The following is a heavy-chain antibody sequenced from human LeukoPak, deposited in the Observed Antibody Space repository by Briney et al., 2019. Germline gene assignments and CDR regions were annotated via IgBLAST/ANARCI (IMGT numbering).Heavy chain of an antibody. Sequence: ASVRVSYKASGYTFTIYYMHWVRQAPGQGREWVGIINPSGGSTSYAQKFQGRVTMTRDTSTSTVYMELSSLRSEDTAVYYCAREGYCSGGSCYQRAAFDIWGQGTMVTVSS. J-gene: IGHJ3*02. V-gene: IGHV1-46*01. CDR2: INPSGGST. CDR3: AREGYCSGGSCYQRAAFDI. D-gene: IGHD2-15*01. CDR1: GYTFTIYY.